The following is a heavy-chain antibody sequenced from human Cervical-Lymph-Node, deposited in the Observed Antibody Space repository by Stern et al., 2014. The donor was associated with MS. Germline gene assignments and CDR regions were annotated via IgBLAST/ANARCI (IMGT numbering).Heavy chain of an antibody. CDR3: ARGIYYYGSGHFDP. CDR2: IYDSGST. J-gene: IGHJ5*02. CDR1: GGSISSGGYY. D-gene: IGHD3-10*01. V-gene: IGHV4-31*03. Sequence: QLQLQDSGPGLVKPSQTLSLTCTVSGGSISSGGYYWSWIRQHPGKGLEWIGYIYDSGSTYYNPSLKSRVTISVDTSKNQFSLKLSSVTAADTAVYYCARGIYYYGSGHFDPWGQGTLVTVSS.